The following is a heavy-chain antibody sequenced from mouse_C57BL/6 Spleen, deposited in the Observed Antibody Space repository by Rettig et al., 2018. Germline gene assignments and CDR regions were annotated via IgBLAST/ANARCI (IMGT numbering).Heavy chain of an antibody. CDR3: ARWYDYDVNAMDY. CDR2: IYPGDGDT. Sequence: QVQLQLSGAELVKPGASVKISYKASGYAFISYWINWVKQRPGKGLEWIGQIYPGDGDTNYNGKFKGKATLTADKSSSTAYMQLSSLTSEDSAVYFCARWYDYDVNAMDYWGQGTSVTVSS. V-gene: IGHV1-80*01. CDR1: GYAFISYW. D-gene: IGHD2-4*01. J-gene: IGHJ4*01.